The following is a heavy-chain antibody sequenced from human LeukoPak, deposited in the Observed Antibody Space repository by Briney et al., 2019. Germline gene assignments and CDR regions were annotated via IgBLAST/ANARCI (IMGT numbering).Heavy chain of an antibody. D-gene: IGHD6-13*01. CDR1: GFTFSSYS. J-gene: IGHJ4*02. V-gene: IGHV3-21*01. Sequence: GGSLRLSCAASGFTFSSYSMNWVRQAPGKGLEWVSSISSSSSYIYYADSVKGRFTISRDNAKNSLYLQMNSLRAEDTDVYYCARDRPGIAAAGIDSFWGQGTLVTVSS. CDR2: ISSSSSYI. CDR3: ARDRPGIAAAGIDSF.